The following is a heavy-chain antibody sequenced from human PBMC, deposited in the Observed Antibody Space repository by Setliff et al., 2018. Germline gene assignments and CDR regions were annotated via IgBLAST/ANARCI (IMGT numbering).Heavy chain of an antibody. V-gene: IGHV4-59*11. CDR1: GGSISSHY. CDR3: ARDLPLYYYDSSGQRGRAFDI. CDR2: IYYSGST. Sequence: LSLTCTVSGGSISSHYWSWIRQPPGKGLEWIGSIYYSGSTNYNPSLKSRVTISVDTSKNQFSLKLSSVTAADTAVYYCARDLPLYYYDSSGQRGRAFDIWGQGTMVTVSS. J-gene: IGHJ3*02. D-gene: IGHD3-22*01.